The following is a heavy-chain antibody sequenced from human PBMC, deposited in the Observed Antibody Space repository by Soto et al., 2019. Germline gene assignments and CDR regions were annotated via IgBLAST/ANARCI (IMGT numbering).Heavy chain of an antibody. CDR3: ACDFSPRVYTSLSTLYFLDF. CDR1: GYTFTRYG. CDR2: ISAYNGNT. D-gene: IGHD2-2*02. V-gene: IGHV1-18*01. J-gene: IGHJ4*02. Sequence: GSVKVSCKASGYTFTRYGISWVRQAPGQGLEGMGWISAYNGNTKYAQKLQGRVTMTTDTSTSTAYMELRSLRSDDTDVYYCACDFSPRVYTSLSTLYFLDFWRQAILVTVSS.